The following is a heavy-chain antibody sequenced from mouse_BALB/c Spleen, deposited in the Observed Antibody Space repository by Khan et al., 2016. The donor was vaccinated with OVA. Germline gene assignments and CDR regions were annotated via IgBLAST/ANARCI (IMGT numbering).Heavy chain of an antibody. J-gene: IGHJ2*01. CDR3: ARDRIDY. CDR1: GYTFTSYW. Sequence: VQLQESGAELAKPGASVKMSCTASGYTFTSYWMHWIKQRPGQGLEWIGYINPTSGYTDYNQTFKDKATLTADKYSSTAYMQLSSLTSDDSAVYYCARDRIDYWGQGTALTVSS. CDR2: INPTSGYT. V-gene: IGHV1-7*01.